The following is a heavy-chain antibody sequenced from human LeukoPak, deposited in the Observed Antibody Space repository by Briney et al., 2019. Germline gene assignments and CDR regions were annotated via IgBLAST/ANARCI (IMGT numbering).Heavy chain of an antibody. Sequence: PGGPLRLSCTASGFTFSSYSMNWVRQAPGEGLEWVSSISSSGSYIYYADSVKGRFTISRDNAKNSLYLQMNSLRGEDTAVYYCATARGGLGYCSGGSCSLLDYWGQGTLVTVSS. CDR2: ISSSGSYI. CDR3: ATARGGLGYCSGGSCSLLDY. CDR1: GFTFSSYS. J-gene: IGHJ4*02. D-gene: IGHD2-15*01. V-gene: IGHV3-21*04.